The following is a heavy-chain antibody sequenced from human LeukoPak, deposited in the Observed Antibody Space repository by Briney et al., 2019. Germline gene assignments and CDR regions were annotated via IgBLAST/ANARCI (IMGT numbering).Heavy chain of an antibody. D-gene: IGHD2-15*01. CDR3: ATGCRGGSCTDSGFDY. CDR2: ISYDGSNK. Sequence: GGSLRLSCAASGFTFSSYAMHWVRQAPGKGLEWVAVISYDGSNKYYADSVKGRFTISRDNSKYTLYLQMSSLRAEDTAVYYCATGCRGGSCTDSGFDYWGQGTLVTVSS. J-gene: IGHJ4*02. CDR1: GFTFSSYA. V-gene: IGHV3-30*07.